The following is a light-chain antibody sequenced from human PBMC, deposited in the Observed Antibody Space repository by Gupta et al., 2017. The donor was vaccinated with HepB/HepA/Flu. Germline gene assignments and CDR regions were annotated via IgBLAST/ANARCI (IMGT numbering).Light chain of an antibody. CDR2: SNN. V-gene: IGLV1-44*01. Sequence: QSVLTQPPSASGTPGQRVTISCSGSSSNIGRNTVNWFQQLPGTAPKLLIYSNNQRPSGVPDRFSGSKSGTSASLAISGLQSEDDIDYYCAAWDDSLTGWVFGGGTKLTVL. CDR1: SSNIGRNT. J-gene: IGLJ3*02. CDR3: AAWDDSLTGWV.